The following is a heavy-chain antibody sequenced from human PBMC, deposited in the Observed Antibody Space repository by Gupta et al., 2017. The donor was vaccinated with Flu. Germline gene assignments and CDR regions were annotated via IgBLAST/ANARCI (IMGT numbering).Heavy chain of an antibody. J-gene: IGHJ4*02. CDR3: ARDGEFDY. D-gene: IGHD3-10*01. CDR2: MKQYGTEK. Sequence: NVSTYWRTWCSQAPVKGLGWVASMKQYGTEKYYGDSVKGRFTISRNNAKKSVYLQMNSLRVEDTAVDYCARDGEFDYWGQGTLVTVSS. V-gene: IGHV3-7*01. CDR1: NVSTYW.